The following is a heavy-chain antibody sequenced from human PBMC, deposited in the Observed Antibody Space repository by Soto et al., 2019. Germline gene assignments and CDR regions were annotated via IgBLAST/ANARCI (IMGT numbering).Heavy chain of an antibody. Sequence: QVQLVQSGAEVKKPGSSVKVSCNASGYTFTSYGISWVRQAPGQGLEWMGWISDYTGNTNYAQKLQGRVTMTTDTSTSTAYMELRSLRSDDTAMYSCARDTVSSSWTRYYYYGMDVWGQGTTVTVSS. J-gene: IGHJ6*02. V-gene: IGHV1-18*01. CDR1: GYTFTSYG. CDR2: ISDYTGNT. D-gene: IGHD6-13*01. CDR3: ARDTVSSSWTRYYYYGMDV.